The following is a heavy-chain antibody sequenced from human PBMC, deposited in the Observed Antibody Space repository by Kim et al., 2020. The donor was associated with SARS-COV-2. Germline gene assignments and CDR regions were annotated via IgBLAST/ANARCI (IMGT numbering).Heavy chain of an antibody. Sequence: GGSLRLSCAASGFTFSSYAMSWVRQAPGKGLEWVSAISGSGGSTYYADSVKGRFTISRDNSKNTLYLQMNSLRAEDTAVYYCASWRWLQFGVDYFDYWGQGTLVTVSS. V-gene: IGHV3-23*01. J-gene: IGHJ4*02. CDR2: ISGSGGST. D-gene: IGHD5-12*01. CDR3: ASWRWLQFGVDYFDY. CDR1: GFTFSSYA.